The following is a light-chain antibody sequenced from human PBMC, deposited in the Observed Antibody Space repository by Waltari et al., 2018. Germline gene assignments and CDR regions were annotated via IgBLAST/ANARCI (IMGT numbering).Light chain of an antibody. CDR3: QQYNDHPFT. CDR2: GAS. V-gene: IGKV1-16*02. Sequence: DIQMTQSPSSLSASVGDRVTITCRASHDMMNSLTWFQQKPGKAPESLIYGASNLQSGVPSKFSGRGSGTDFTLTITGLQPEDSATYYCQQYNDHPFTFGQGTKLEIK. CDR1: HDMMNS. J-gene: IGKJ2*01.